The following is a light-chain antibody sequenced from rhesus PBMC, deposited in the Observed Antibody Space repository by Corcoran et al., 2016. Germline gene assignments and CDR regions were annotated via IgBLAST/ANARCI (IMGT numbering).Light chain of an antibody. CDR3: AQAIDFPLT. J-gene: IGKJ4*01. Sequence: DIVMTQTPLSLPITPGEPASISCRSSQSLLHSNGHTYLHWYLQKPGQSLPLLFYVTSNRAPGVPDRFRGKGSGTDFTLKISKVGTEDVWVYYCAQAIDFPLTFGGETKVEIK. CDR2: VTS. CDR1: QSLLHSNGHTY. V-gene: IGKV2-72*01.